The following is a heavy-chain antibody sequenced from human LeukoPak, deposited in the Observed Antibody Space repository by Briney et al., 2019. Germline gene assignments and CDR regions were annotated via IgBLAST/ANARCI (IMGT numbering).Heavy chain of an antibody. Sequence: SETLSLTCTVSGGSISSYYWSWIRQPPGKGLEYIGHIYYSGDTNYNPSLKSRVTISVNTSKNQFSLKLTSVTATDTAVYYCARHPPRGSSGFAFDYWGQGALVTVSS. V-gene: IGHV4-59*08. J-gene: IGHJ4*02. D-gene: IGHD5-12*01. CDR2: IYYSGDT. CDR1: GGSISSYY. CDR3: ARHPPRGSSGFAFDY.